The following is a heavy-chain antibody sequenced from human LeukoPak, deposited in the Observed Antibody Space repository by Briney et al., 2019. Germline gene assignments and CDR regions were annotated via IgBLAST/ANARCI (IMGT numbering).Heavy chain of an antibody. D-gene: IGHD6-19*01. CDR1: GFSFNTYW. V-gene: IGHV3-7*01. Sequence: GGSLRLSCAVSGFSFNTYWMSWVRQALGKGLEWVANIKRDGSEKHYVDSVKGRFAISRDNAKNSLYLQMNSLRAEDTAVYYCVRGGWSVDYWGQGTLVTVSS. J-gene: IGHJ4*02. CDR3: VRGGWSVDY. CDR2: IKRDGSEK.